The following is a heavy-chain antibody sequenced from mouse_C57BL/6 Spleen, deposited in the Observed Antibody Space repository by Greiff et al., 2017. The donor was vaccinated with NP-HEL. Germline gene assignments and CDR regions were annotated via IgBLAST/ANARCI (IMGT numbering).Heavy chain of an antibody. J-gene: IGHJ1*03. CDR1: GYTFTSYW. Sequence: QVQLKQPGAELVMPGASVKLSCKASGYTFTSYWMHWVKQRPGQGLEWIGEIDPSDSYTNYNQKFKGKSTLTVDKSSSTAYMQLSSLTSEDSAVYYGARSRYYGSSYYFDDWGTGTTVTVSS. D-gene: IGHD1-1*01. CDR2: IDPSDSYT. V-gene: IGHV1-69*01. CDR3: ARSRYYGSSYYFDD.